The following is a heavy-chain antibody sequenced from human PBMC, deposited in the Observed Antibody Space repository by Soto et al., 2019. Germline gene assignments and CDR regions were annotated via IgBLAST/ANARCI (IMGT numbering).Heavy chain of an antibody. CDR1: GGTFSSYA. Sequence: SVKVSCKASGGTFSSYAISWVRQAPGQGLEWMGGIIPIFGTANYAQKFQGRVTVTADESTSTAYMELSSLRSEDTAVYYCTWENYYDSSGYPPAWGQGTLVTVSS. CDR3: TWENYYDSSGYPPA. V-gene: IGHV1-69*13. J-gene: IGHJ5*02. D-gene: IGHD3-22*01. CDR2: IIPIFGTA.